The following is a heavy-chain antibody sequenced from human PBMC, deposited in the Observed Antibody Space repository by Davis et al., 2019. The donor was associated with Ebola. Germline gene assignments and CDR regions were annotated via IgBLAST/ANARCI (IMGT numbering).Heavy chain of an antibody. V-gene: IGHV3-9*01. CDR1: GFIFDDYA. CDR3: VRGDESGDFDAFDM. Sequence: PGGSLRLSCAASGFIFDDYAMHWVRQAPGKGLEWVSGISWNSGSIGYADSVKGRFTISRDNAKSSLYLQMGSLRPEDTALYYCVRGDESGDFDAFDMWGQGTMVTVSS. D-gene: IGHD4-17*01. CDR2: ISWNSGSI. J-gene: IGHJ3*02.